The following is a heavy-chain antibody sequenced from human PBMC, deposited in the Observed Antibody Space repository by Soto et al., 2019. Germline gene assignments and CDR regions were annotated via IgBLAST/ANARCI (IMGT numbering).Heavy chain of an antibody. CDR3: TTDAAIV. CDR1: GFTFSNAW. J-gene: IGHJ4*02. Sequence: EVQLVESGVGLVKPGGSLRLSCAASGFTFSNAWMSWVRQAPGKGLEWVGRIKSISDGGTTDYAAPVKGRFTISRDDSKHTLYLQMNSLKTEDTAVYFCTTDAAIVWGQGTLVTVSS. CDR2: IKSISDGGTT. V-gene: IGHV3-15*01. D-gene: IGHD1-26*01.